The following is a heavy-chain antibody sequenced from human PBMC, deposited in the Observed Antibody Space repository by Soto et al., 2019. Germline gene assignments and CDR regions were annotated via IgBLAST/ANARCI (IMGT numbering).Heavy chain of an antibody. J-gene: IGHJ3*01. CDR3: AKGFIVVVTAIRPDDNFAV. Sequence: PGGSLRLSCAASGFTFNTYAMNWVRQAPGKGLEWVASISGSGGTTYYADSVKGRFTVSRDTSKNTLFLQMNSLSAEDTAVYYCAKGFIVVVTAIRPDDNFAVWGQGTMVTVSS. CDR2: ISGSGGTT. CDR1: GFTFNTYA. D-gene: IGHD2-21*02. V-gene: IGHV3-23*01.